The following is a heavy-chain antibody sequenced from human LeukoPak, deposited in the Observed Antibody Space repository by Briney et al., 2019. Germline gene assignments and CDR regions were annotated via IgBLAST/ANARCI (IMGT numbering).Heavy chain of an antibody. Sequence: SETLSLTCTVSGASMSSHYWSWIRQPPGKGLEWIGSIYYSGSTYYNPSLKSRVTISVDTSKNQFSLKLSSVTAADTAVYYCARDTARDYDYVWGSYRDHNFDYWGQGTLVTVSS. J-gene: IGHJ4*02. D-gene: IGHD3-16*02. CDR1: GASMSSHY. CDR2: IYYSGST. V-gene: IGHV4-59*11. CDR3: ARDTARDYDYVWGSYRDHNFDY.